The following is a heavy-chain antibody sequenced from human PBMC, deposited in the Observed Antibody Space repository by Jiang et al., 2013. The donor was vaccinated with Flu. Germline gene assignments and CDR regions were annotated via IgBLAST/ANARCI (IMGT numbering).Heavy chain of an antibody. CDR2: INTNTGNP. V-gene: IGHV7-4-1*01. CDR1: GYTFTSYA. D-gene: IGHD3-3*01. J-gene: IGHJ6*02. Sequence: PGASVKVSCKASGYTFTSYAMNWVRQAPGQGLEWMGWINTNTGNPTYAQGFTGRFVFSLDTSVSTAYLQICSLKAEDTAVYYCARRYDFWSGSLYYYYYGMDVWGQGTTVTVSS. CDR3: ARRYDFWSGSLYYYYYGMDV.